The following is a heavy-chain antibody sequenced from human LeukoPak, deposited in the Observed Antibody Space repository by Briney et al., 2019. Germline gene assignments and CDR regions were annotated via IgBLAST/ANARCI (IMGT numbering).Heavy chain of an antibody. D-gene: IGHD6-13*01. Sequence: PGGSLRLSCAASAFTFSSFEMNWVRQAPGKGLEWVSYISSRGSIRCYADSVKGRFTICRDNAKNSLYLQMNSLRADDTAVYYCARENGIAAAGLDYWGQGSLVTVSS. J-gene: IGHJ4*02. CDR3: ARENGIAAAGLDY. CDR1: AFTFSSFE. V-gene: IGHV3-48*03. CDR2: ISSRGSIR.